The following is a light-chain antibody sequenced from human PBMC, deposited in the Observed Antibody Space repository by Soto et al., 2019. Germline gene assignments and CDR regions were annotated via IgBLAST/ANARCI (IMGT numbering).Light chain of an antibody. CDR2: ASS. J-gene: IGKJ2*01. Sequence: EIVLTQSPATLSLSPGERATLSCRASQSVSSYLAWYQQKPGQAPRPLIYASSNRATGIPARFSGSGSETAFTLTISSLEPEDFALYYCQQRSSWPRTFGQGTTLEIK. CDR1: QSVSSY. V-gene: IGKV3-11*01. CDR3: QQRSSWPRT.